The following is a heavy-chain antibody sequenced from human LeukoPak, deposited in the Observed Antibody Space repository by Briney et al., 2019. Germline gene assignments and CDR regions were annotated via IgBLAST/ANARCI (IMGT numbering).Heavy chain of an antibody. CDR3: ARLGHCGETNCYSDFYYMDV. J-gene: IGHJ6*03. Sequence: SVKVSCKASGGTFSNYAVSWVRQAPGQGLEWMGGSIPVFEKANYARKFQDRVTITADESTATAYMELSSLTSEDTAIYFCARLGHCGETNCYSDFYYMDVWGKGTTVIVSS. CDR1: GGTFSNYA. D-gene: IGHD2-21*01. V-gene: IGHV1-69*01. CDR2: SIPVFEKA.